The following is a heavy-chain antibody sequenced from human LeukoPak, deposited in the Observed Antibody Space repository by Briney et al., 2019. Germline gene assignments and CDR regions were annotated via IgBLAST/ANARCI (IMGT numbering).Heavy chain of an antibody. Sequence: GASVKVSCKASGYTFTGYYMHWVRQAPGQGLEWMGWISAYNGNTNYAQKLQGRVTMTTDTSTSTAYMELRSLRSDDTAVYYCARGRYSNYVGWGQGTLVTVSS. D-gene: IGHD4-11*01. V-gene: IGHV1-18*04. CDR3: ARGRYSNYVG. J-gene: IGHJ4*02. CDR1: GYTFTGYY. CDR2: ISAYNGNT.